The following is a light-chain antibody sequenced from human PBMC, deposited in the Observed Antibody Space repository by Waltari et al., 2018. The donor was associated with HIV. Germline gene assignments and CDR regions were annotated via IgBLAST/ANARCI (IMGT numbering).Light chain of an antibody. V-gene: IGLV6-57*02. CDR1: SGDIADNY. J-gene: IGLJ2*01. CDR3: QSYDINNLVV. CDR2: EDS. Sequence: NFMLTQPHSVSESMGETVTISCSGPSGDIADNYVQWYQQRPGSAPTTVIYEDSQRPPGVPDRFSGSIDSSSNSASLTISGLTTEDEADYYCQSYDINNLVVFGGGTKLTVL.